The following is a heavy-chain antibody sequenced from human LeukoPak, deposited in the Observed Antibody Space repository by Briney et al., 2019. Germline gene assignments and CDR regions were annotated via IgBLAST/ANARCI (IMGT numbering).Heavy chain of an antibody. CDR3: ARETTYYYDSSGYYFDAFDI. Sequence: SETLSLTCTVSGGSISSGSYYWSWTRQPAGKGLEWIGRIYTSGSTNYNPSLKSRVTISVDTSKNQFSLKLSSVTAADTAVYYCARETTYYYDSSGYYFDAFDIWGQGTMVTVSS. V-gene: IGHV4-61*02. J-gene: IGHJ3*02. CDR2: IYTSGST. D-gene: IGHD3-22*01. CDR1: GGSISSGSYY.